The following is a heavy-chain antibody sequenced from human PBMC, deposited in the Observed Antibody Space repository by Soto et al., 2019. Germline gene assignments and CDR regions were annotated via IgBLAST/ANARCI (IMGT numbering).Heavy chain of an antibody. CDR3: AKEGSSRRGRVYYFDY. V-gene: IGHV3-30*18. Sequence: QVQLVESGGGVVQPGRSLRLSCAASGFTFSSYGMHWVRQAPGKGLEWVAVISYDGSNKYYADSVKGRFTISRDNSKNTLYLQMNSLRAEDTAVYYCAKEGSSRRGRVYYFDYWGQGTLVTVSS. CDR1: GFTFSSYG. D-gene: IGHD6-6*01. J-gene: IGHJ4*02. CDR2: ISYDGSNK.